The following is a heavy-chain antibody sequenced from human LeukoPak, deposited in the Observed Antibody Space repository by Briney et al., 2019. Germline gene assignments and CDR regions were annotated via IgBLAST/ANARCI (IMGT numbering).Heavy chain of an antibody. CDR2: INHSGST. J-gene: IGHJ5*02. D-gene: IGHD3-9*01. Sequence: SETLSLTCAVYGGSFSGYYWSWIRQPPGKGLEWIGEINHSGSTNYSPSLKSRVTISVDTSKNQFSLKLSSVTAADTAVYYCARLLRYFDWLATVNWFDPWGRGTLVTVSS. CDR3: ARLLRYFDWLATVNWFDP. CDR1: GGSFSGYY. V-gene: IGHV4-34*01.